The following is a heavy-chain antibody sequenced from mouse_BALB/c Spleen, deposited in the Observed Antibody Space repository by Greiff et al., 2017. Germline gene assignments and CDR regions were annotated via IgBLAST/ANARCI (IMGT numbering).Heavy chain of an antibody. V-gene: IGHV1-14*01. J-gene: IGHJ3*01. Sequence: EVKLLESGPELVKPGASVKMSCKASGYTFTSYVMHWVKQKPGQGLEWIGYINPYNDGTKYNEKFKGKATLTSDKSSSTAYMELSSLTSEDSAVYYCARRELGPWFAYWGQGTLVTVSA. CDR1: GYTFTSYV. CDR2: INPYNDGT. D-gene: IGHD4-1*01. CDR3: ARRELGPWFAY.